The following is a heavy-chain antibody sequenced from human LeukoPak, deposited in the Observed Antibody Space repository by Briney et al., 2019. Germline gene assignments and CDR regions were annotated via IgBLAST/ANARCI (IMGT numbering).Heavy chain of an antibody. J-gene: IGHJ3*02. Sequence: GGSLRLSCAASGFIVSSNYMSWVRQAPGKGLEWVSVIYSGGSRNYADSVKGRFTISRDKSKNTLYLQMNSLRAEDTAVYYCASFYGLGKGGAFDIWGQGKMVTVSS. CDR1: GFIVSSNY. D-gene: IGHD3-10*01. CDR2: IYSGGSR. V-gene: IGHV3-53*01. CDR3: ASFYGLGKGGAFDI.